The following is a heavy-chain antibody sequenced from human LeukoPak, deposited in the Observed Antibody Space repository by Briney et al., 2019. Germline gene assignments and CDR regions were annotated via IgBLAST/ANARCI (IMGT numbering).Heavy chain of an antibody. D-gene: IGHD3-10*01. CDR2: MNPVTGGT. Sequence: ASVKVSCKASGYTFIDYYIHWVRQAPGQRPEYMGWMNPVTGGTNYAQTFQGRVTMTRDTSINTAYMELSWLTSDDTAVYYCPRANFIYTCRDYSYGEWGQGTLVTVSS. V-gene: IGHV1-2*02. CDR1: GYTFIDYY. J-gene: IGHJ4*02. CDR3: PRANFIYTCRDYSYGE.